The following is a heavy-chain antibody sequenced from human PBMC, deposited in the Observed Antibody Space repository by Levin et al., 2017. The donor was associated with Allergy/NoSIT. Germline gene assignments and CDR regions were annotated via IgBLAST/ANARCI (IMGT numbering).Heavy chain of an antibody. CDR1: GGSISSGGYS. Sequence: SQTLSLTCAVSGGSISSGGYSWSWIRQPPGKGLEWIGYIYHSGSTYYNPSLKSRVTISVDRSKNQFSLKLSSVTAADTAVYYWARGPPNWGTPPYYFDYWGQGTLVTVSS. J-gene: IGHJ4*02. D-gene: IGHD7-27*01. CDR2: IYHSGST. CDR3: ARGPPNWGTPPYYFDY. V-gene: IGHV4-30-2*01.